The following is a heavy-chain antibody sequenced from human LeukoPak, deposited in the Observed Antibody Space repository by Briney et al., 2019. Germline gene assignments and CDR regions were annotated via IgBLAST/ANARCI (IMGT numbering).Heavy chain of an antibody. CDR3: ARDTPPRRGAPAGVLFPD. Sequence: ASVKVSYKASGYTFTAYYIHWVRQAPGLGLEWMGWINPNSGVTKSAQRFQGRVTMTSDTSITTAYMELSRLRSDDTAVYYCARDTPPRRGAPAGVLFPDWGHGTLVTVSS. CDR2: INPNSGVT. CDR1: GYTFTAYY. D-gene: IGHD6-13*01. V-gene: IGHV1-2*02. J-gene: IGHJ4*01.